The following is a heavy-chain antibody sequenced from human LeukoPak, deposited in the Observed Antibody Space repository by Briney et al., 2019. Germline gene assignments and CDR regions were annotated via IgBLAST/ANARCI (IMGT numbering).Heavy chain of an antibody. CDR2: IYYSGST. Sequence: PSETLSLTCTVSGGSISSSSYYWGWIRQPPGKGLEWIGSIYYSGSTYYNPSLKSRVTISVDTSKNQFSLKLSSVTAADTAVYYCASYGSGSYYGMDVWGQGTTVTVSS. CDR3: ASYGSGSYYGMDV. CDR1: GGSISSSSYY. V-gene: IGHV4-39*07. J-gene: IGHJ6*02. D-gene: IGHD3-10*01.